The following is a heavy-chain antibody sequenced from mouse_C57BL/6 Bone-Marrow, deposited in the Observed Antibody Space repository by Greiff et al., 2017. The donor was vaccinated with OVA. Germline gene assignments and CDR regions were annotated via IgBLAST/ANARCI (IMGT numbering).Heavy chain of an antibody. Sequence: VKLVESGPGLVAPSQSLSITCTVSGFSFTSYGVHWVRQPPGKGLEWLVVIWSDGSTTYNSALKSRLSISKDNSKSQVFLKMNSLQTDDTAMYYCARHAYYSNYGFAYWGQGTLVTVSA. CDR1: GFSFTSYG. CDR3: ARHAYYSNYGFAY. V-gene: IGHV2-6-1*01. J-gene: IGHJ3*01. D-gene: IGHD2-5*01. CDR2: IWSDGST.